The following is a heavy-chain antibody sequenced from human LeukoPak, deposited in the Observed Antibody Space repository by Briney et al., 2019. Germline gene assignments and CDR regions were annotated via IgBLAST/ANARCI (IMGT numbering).Heavy chain of an antibody. CDR3: ARAPLEDYPVTYFDY. D-gene: IGHD4-11*01. J-gene: IGHJ4*02. CDR2: IYYSGST. CDR1: GGSISSGGNY. Sequence: SETLSVTCTVSGGSISSGGNYWSWIRQHPGKGLEWIGYIYYSGSTYYNPSLKSRVTISVDTSKNQFSLKLSSVTAADTAVYYCARAPLEDYPVTYFDYWGQGTLVTVSS. V-gene: IGHV4-31*03.